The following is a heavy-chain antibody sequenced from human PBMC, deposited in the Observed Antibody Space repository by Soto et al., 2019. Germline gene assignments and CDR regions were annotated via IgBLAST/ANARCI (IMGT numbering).Heavy chain of an antibody. CDR1: GFTFSSYS. Sequence: SGGSLRLSCAASGFTFSSYSMNWVRQAPGKGLEWVSSISSSSSYIYYADSVKGRFTISRDNAKNSLYLQMNSLRAEDTAVYYCARDLPPSGDFWSGYSDYHYYGMHVSGKGTRVTVSS. CDR2: ISSSSSYI. CDR3: ARDLPPSGDFWSGYSDYHYYGMHV. V-gene: IGHV3-21*01. J-gene: IGHJ6*04. D-gene: IGHD3-3*01.